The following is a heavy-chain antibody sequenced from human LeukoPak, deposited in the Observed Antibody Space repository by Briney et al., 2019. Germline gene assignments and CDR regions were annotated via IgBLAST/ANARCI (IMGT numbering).Heavy chain of an antibody. V-gene: IGHV3-48*03. D-gene: IGHD3-10*02. CDR3: AELGITMIGGV. Sequence: GGSLRLSCVASGFALRTFAMSWVRQAPGKGLEWVSYISSSGSTIYYADSVKGRFTISRDNAKNSLYLQMNSLRAEDTAVYYCAELGITMIGGVWGKGTTVTISS. CDR1: GFALRTFA. J-gene: IGHJ6*04. CDR2: ISSSGSTI.